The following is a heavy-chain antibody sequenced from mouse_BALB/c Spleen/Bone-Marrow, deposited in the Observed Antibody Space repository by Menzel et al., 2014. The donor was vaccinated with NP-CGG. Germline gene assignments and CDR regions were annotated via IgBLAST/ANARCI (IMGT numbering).Heavy chain of an antibody. CDR2: IYPGDGDT. V-gene: IGHV1-80*01. CDR3: ARLGNYRGATDY. J-gene: IGHJ4*01. Sequence: VQLQQSGAELVRPGSSVKISCKASGYAFSSYWMNWVKQRPGQGLEWIGQIYPGDGDTNYNGKFKGKATLTADKSSSTAYMQLSSLTSEDSAVYFCARLGNYRGATDYWGQGTSVTVSS. CDR1: GYAFSSYW. D-gene: IGHD2-1*01.